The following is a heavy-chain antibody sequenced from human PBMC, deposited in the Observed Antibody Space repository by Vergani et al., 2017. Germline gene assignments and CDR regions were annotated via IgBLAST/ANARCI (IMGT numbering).Heavy chain of an antibody. CDR1: GASMSSVGYY. Sequence: QVQLHQWGAGLLKTSETLSLTCTVSGASMSSVGYYWTWIRQSAGKRLEWIGRVYTGGSANYNPSFKSRVTISLDTSRNQFSLNLQSVTAADTAVYYCARDYASAIYYANDAFDIWGRGTKVTVSS. CDR3: ARDYASAIYYANDAFDI. D-gene: IGHD2-8*01. V-gene: IGHV4-61*02. J-gene: IGHJ3*02. CDR2: VYTGGSA.